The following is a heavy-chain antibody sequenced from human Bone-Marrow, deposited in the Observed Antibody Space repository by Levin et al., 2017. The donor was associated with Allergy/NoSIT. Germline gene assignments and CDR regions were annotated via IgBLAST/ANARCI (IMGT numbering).Heavy chain of an antibody. V-gene: IGHV3-23*01. CDR2: LSDGGNSR. D-gene: IGHD6-19*01. J-gene: IGHJ1*01. CDR1: GFRLTSYA. CDR3: AKVRSGFIYFQH. Sequence: GGSLRLSCEASGFRLTSYAMSWVRQAPGKGLEWISGLSDGGNSRYYADSVRGRFTISRDTSKNTLYLQMDNLRVEDTAVYFCAKVRSGFIYFQHWGQGSLVTVSS.